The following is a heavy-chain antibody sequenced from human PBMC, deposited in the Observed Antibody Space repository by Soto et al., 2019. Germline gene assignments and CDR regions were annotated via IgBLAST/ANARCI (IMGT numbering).Heavy chain of an antibody. D-gene: IGHD3-3*01. CDR2: IWYDGSNK. V-gene: IGHV3-33*01. CDR1: GFTFSSYG. Sequence: GGSLRLSCAASGFTFSSYGMHWVRQAPGKGLEWVAVIWYDGSNKYYADSVKGRFTISRDNSKNTLYLQMNSLRAEDTAVYYCASIPGSDYDFWSGYNDAFDIWGQGTMVTVSS. J-gene: IGHJ3*02. CDR3: ASIPGSDYDFWSGYNDAFDI.